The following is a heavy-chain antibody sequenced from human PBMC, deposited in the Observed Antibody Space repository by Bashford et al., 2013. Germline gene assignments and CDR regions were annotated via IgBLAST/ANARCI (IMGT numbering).Heavy chain of an antibody. Sequence: GESLKISCKGSGYSFTSYWISWVRQMPGKGLEWMGRIDPSDSYTNYSPSFQGHVTISADKSISTAYLQWSSLKASDTAMYYCARDSGDYYDNSGGPYNWFDPWGQGTLVTVSS. CDR1: GYSFTSYW. CDR2: IDPSDSYT. V-gene: IGHV5-10-1*01. J-gene: IGHJ5*02. D-gene: IGHD3-22*01. CDR3: ARDSGDYYDNSGGPYNWFDP.